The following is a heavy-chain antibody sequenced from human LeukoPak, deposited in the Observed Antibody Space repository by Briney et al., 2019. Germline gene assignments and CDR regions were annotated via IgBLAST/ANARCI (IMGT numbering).Heavy chain of an antibody. CDR2: TYHSGST. J-gene: IGHJ4*02. V-gene: IGHV4-30-2*01. Sequence: PSETLSLTCTVSGGSISSGGYYWSWIRQPPGKGLEWIGYTYHSGSTYYNPSLKSRVTISVDGSKNQFSLKLSSVTAADTAVYYCARDRNDFWSGYLQLEGNWGQGTLVTVSS. CDR1: GGSISSGGYY. D-gene: IGHD3-3*01. CDR3: ARDRNDFWSGYLQLEGN.